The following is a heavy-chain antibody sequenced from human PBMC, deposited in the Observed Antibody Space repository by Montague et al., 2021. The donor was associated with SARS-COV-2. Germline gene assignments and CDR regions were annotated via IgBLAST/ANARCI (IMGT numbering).Heavy chain of an antibody. Sequence: SETLSLTCAVYGGSFSGYYWSWFRQPPGKGLEWIGEINHSGSTNYNPSLKSRVTISVDTSKNQFSLKLSSVTAADTAVYYCTREGYQVLWSDYYYYGMDVWGQGTTVTVSS. CDR3: TREGYQVLWSDYYYYGMDV. CDR1: GGSFSGYY. CDR2: INHSGST. V-gene: IGHV4-34*01. J-gene: IGHJ6*02. D-gene: IGHD2-2*01.